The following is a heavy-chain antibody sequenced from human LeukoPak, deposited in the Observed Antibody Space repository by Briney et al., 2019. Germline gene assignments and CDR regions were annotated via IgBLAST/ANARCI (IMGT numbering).Heavy chain of an antibody. CDR1: GYTFTSYD. D-gene: IGHD6-19*01. J-gene: IGHJ6*02. Sequence: ASVKVSCKASGYTFTSYDINWVRQATGQGLEWMGWMNPNSGNTGYAQKFQGRVTMTGNTSISTAYMELSSLRSEDTAVYYCARDGTYVAVAGTGPYGMDVWGQGTTVTVSS. CDR3: ARDGTYVAVAGTGPYGMDV. CDR2: MNPNSGNT. V-gene: IGHV1-8*01.